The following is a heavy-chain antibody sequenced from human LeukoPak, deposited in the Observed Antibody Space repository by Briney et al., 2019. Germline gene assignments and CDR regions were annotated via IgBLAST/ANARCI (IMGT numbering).Heavy chain of an antibody. CDR2: IYTSGNT. Sequence: PSETLSLTCTVSGGSMSPYYWSWIRQPAGRGLEWIGRIYTSGNTNYNPSLKSRVTMSVDTSKNHFSLKLSSVTAADTAVYYCARALEVGYYYGMDVWGQGTTVTVSS. J-gene: IGHJ6*02. CDR1: GGSMSPYY. V-gene: IGHV4-4*07. D-gene: IGHD3-16*02. CDR3: ARALEVGYYYGMDV.